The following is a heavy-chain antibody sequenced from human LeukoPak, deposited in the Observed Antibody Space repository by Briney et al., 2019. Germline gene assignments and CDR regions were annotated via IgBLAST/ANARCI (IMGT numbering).Heavy chain of an antibody. CDR1: GGSFSGYY. D-gene: IGHD3-10*01. CDR2: INHSGST. V-gene: IGHV4-34*01. Sequence: SETLSLTCAVYGGSFSGYYWSWIRQPPGKGLEWIGEINHSGSTNYNPSPKSRVTISVDTSKNQFSLKLSSVTAADTAVYYCALLWFGESTYWFDPWGQGTLVTVSS. J-gene: IGHJ5*02. CDR3: ALLWFGESTYWFDP.